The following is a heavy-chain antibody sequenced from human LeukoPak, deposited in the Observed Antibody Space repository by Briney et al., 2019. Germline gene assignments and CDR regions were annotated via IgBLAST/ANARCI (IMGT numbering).Heavy chain of an antibody. Sequence: SQTLSLTCAVSGGSISSGGYSWSWIRQPPGKGLEWIGYIYHSGSTYYNPSLKSRVTISVDRSKNQFSLKLSSVTAADTAVYYCAREAGRAFDIWGQGSMVTVSS. CDR3: AREAGRAFDI. J-gene: IGHJ3*02. CDR1: GGSISSGGYS. CDR2: IYHSGST. V-gene: IGHV4-30-2*01.